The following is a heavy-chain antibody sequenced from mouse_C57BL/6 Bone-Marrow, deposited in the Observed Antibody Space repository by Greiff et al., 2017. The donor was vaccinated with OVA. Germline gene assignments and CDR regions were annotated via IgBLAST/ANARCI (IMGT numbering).Heavy chain of an antibody. J-gene: IGHJ2*01. CDR2: IYPGGGYT. Sequence: QVQLQQSGAELVRPGTSVKMSCKASGYTFTNYWIGWAKQRPGHGLEWIGDIYPGGGYTNYNEKFKGKATLTADKSSSTAYMQFSSLTSEDSAIYYCARYDYASSYYFDYWGPGTPLTVSS. CDR1: GYTFTNYW. CDR3: ARYDYASSYYFDY. D-gene: IGHD1-1*01. V-gene: IGHV1-63*01.